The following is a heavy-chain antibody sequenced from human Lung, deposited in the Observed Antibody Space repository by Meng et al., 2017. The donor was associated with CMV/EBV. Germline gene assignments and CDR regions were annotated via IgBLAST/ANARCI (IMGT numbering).Heavy chain of an antibody. CDR3: ARGSTRYSESHLDYYYGMDV. J-gene: IGHJ6*02. CDR2: ISSSGSTI. Sequence: GESLKISCAASEFTFSSYEMNWVRQAPGKGLEWVSYISSSGSTIYYADSVKGRFTISRDNTKNSLYLQMNSLRAEDTAVYYCARGSTRYSESHLDYYYGMDVWGQGTXVTVAS. D-gene: IGHD1-26*01. V-gene: IGHV3-48*03. CDR1: EFTFSSYE.